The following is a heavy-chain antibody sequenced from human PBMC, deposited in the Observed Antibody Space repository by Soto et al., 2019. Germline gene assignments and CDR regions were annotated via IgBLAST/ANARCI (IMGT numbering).Heavy chain of an antibody. Sequence: GGSLRLSCAASGFTFSRYGLHWVRQAPGKGLEWVAVIWTDGSYEYYADSVMGRFTISRDNSKNTLYLQMNSLRAEDTAVYYCARAGHDSSGYYYGGLDYWGPGTLVTVSS. CDR1: GFTFSRYG. V-gene: IGHV3-33*01. J-gene: IGHJ4*02. CDR2: IWTDGSYE. CDR3: ARAGHDSSGYYYGGLDY. D-gene: IGHD3-22*01.